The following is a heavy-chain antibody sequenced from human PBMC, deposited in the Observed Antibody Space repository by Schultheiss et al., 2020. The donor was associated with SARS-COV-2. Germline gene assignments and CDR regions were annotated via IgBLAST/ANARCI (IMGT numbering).Heavy chain of an antibody. CDR2: INPNSGGT. V-gene: IGHV1-2*06. Sequence: ASVKVSCKASGYTFSGYYMHWVRQAPGQGLEWMGRINPNSGGTNYAQKFQGRVTMTRDTSTSTVYMELSSLRSEDTAVYYCARDSITIFGVVINVGGMDVWGQGTTVTVSS. J-gene: IGHJ6*02. CDR1: GYTFSGYY. CDR3: ARDSITIFGVVINVGGMDV. D-gene: IGHD3-3*01.